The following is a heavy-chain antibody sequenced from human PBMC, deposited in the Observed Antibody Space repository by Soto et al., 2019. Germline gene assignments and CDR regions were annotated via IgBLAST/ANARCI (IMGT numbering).Heavy chain of an antibody. J-gene: IGHJ6*02. D-gene: IGHD5-18*01. Sequence: EVQLLESGGGLVQPGGSLRLSCAASGFTFSSYAMSWVRQAPGKGLEWVSAISGSGGSTYYADSVKGRFTISRDNSKNTVYLKMDNLRAEDTAVYYCAKALRGYSYGHPFGGGMDVWGQGTTVTVSS. CDR3: AKALRGYSYGHPFGGGMDV. CDR1: GFTFSSYA. CDR2: ISGSGGST. V-gene: IGHV3-23*01.